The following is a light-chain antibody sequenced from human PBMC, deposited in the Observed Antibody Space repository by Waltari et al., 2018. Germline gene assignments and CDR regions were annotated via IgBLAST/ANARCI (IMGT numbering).Light chain of an antibody. V-gene: IGLV2-14*03. CDR3: SAYTSSNNMV. Sequence: QSALTQPASVSGPPGQSITISCTGTSSAVGGYRYVSWYQQTPGKAPKLMIYDVSNRASGGSKRFSGSKSGNTASLTISVLQAEDEADYYCSAYTSSNNMVFGGGTRLTVL. CDR1: SSAVGGYRY. CDR2: DVS. J-gene: IGLJ2*01.